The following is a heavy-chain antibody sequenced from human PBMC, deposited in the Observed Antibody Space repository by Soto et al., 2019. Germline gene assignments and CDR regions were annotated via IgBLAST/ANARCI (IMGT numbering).Heavy chain of an antibody. CDR2: ISSSSSTI. CDR3: ARDRPVQQLVRTYYNYGMDV. J-gene: IGHJ6*02. Sequence: GGSLRLSCAASGFTFSSYSMNWVRQAPGKGLGWVSYISSSSSTIYYADSVKGRFTISRDNAKNSQYLQMNSLRDEDTAVYYCARDRPVQQLVRTYYNYGMDVWGQGTTVTVSS. D-gene: IGHD6-13*01. V-gene: IGHV3-48*02. CDR1: GFTFSSYS.